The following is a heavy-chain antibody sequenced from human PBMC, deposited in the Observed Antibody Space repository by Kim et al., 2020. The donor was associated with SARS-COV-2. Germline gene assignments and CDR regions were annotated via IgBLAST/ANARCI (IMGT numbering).Heavy chain of an antibody. V-gene: IGHV4-39*07. D-gene: IGHD2-15*01. Sequence: SETLSLTCTVSGGSISISCYYREWFRQPPGKGLEWIGSIYYNGKTYYNPSLKSRVTLSVDTSKNQFSLELKSVTAADTAIYYCARDLLCSGGSTYARPSVAYGMDVWGPGTTVTVSS. CDR1: GGSISISCYY. CDR2: IYYNGKT. CDR3: ARDLLCSGGSTYARPSVAYGMDV. J-gene: IGHJ6*02.